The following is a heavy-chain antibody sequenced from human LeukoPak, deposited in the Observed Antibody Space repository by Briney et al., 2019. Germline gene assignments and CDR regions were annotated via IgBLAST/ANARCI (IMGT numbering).Heavy chain of an antibody. D-gene: IGHD6-19*01. CDR1: GGSISSYY. V-gene: IGHV4-59*01. CDR3: ARWRAVAGTYYGMDV. Sequence: SETLSLTCTVSGGSISSYYWSWIRQPRGKGLEWIGYIYYSGSTNYNPSLKSRVTISVDTSKNQFSLKLSSVTAADTAVYYCARWRAVAGTYYGMDVWGQGTTVTVSS. J-gene: IGHJ6*02. CDR2: IYYSGST.